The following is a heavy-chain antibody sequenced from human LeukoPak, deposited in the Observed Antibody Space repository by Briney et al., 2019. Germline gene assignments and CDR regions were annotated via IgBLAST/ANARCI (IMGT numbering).Heavy chain of an antibody. D-gene: IGHD2-2*01. CDR2: ISYDGSNK. Sequence: GRSLRLSCAASGFTFSSYAMHWVRQAPGKGLEWVAVISYDGSNKYYADSVKGRFTISRDNSKNTLYLQMNSLRAEDTAVYYCARERWDIVVVPAAIVRVSCYYYGMDVWGQGTTVTVSS. J-gene: IGHJ6*02. CDR1: GFTFSSYA. V-gene: IGHV3-30-3*01. CDR3: ARERWDIVVVPAAIVRVSCYYYGMDV.